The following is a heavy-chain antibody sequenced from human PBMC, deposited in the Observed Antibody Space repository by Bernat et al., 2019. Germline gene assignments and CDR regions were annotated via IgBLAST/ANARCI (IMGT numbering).Heavy chain of an antibody. V-gene: IGHV1-8*01. CDR1: GYIFTTYD. CDR2: MNPDTGDT. J-gene: IGHJ4*02. Sequence: QVQLVQSGAEVKKPGASVKVSCKPSGYIFTTYDINWVRQATGQGLEWMGWMNPDTGDTGYAQKFQGRVTLTRSTSISTAYMELSSLTSEDTAVYYFARSKRNWGPDYWGQGTLVTVSS. D-gene: IGHD7-27*01. CDR3: ARSKRNWGPDY.